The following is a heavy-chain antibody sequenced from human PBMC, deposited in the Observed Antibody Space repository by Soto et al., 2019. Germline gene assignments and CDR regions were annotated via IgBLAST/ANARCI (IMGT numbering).Heavy chain of an antibody. CDR3: ARGKITGLFDY. J-gene: IGHJ4*02. Sequence: SETLSLTCSVSGVSTSNHYWTWIRKPPGQGPEWIGCIYYRGTTNYNASFNSRVTISVDTSKNQFSLKLTSVTAADTAVYYCARGKITGLFDYWGQGTLVTVSS. CDR1: GVSTSNHY. CDR2: IYYRGTT. V-gene: IGHV4-59*11. D-gene: IGHD2-8*02.